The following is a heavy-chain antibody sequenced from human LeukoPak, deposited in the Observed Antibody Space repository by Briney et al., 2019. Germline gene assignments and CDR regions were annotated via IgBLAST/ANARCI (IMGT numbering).Heavy chain of an antibody. V-gene: IGHV4-34*01. Sequence: PSETLSLTCAVYGGSFSGYYWSLIRQPPGKGLEWIGEINHSGSTNYNPSLKSRVTISVDTSKNQFSLKLSSVTAADTAVYYCARGLSTRSVNWGQGTLVTVSS. J-gene: IGHJ4*02. CDR1: GGSFSGYY. CDR3: ARGLSTRSVN. D-gene: IGHD4-11*01. CDR2: INHSGST.